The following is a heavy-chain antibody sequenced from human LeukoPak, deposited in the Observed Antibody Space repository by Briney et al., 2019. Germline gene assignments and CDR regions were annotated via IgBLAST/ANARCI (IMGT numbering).Heavy chain of an antibody. D-gene: IGHD3-3*01. V-gene: IGHV4-61*02. Sequence: PSETLSLTXTVSGGSISSGSYYWSWIRQPAGKGLEWIGRIYTSGSTNYNPSLKSRVTISVDTSKNQFSLKLSSVTAADTAVYYCARETVEVDFWSGYFPDDYWGQGTLVTVSS. J-gene: IGHJ4*02. CDR1: GGSISSGSYY. CDR2: IYTSGST. CDR3: ARETVEVDFWSGYFPDDY.